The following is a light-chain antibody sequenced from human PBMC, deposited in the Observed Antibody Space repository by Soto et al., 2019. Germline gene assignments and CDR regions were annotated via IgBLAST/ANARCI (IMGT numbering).Light chain of an antibody. J-gene: IGKJ4*01. CDR2: AAS. V-gene: IGKV1D-12*01. CDR3: QQTQTFPFT. CDR1: QPINSW. Sequence: DIQMTQSPSSVSASVGDRVTITCRARQPINSWLAWYQQKRGKAPKLLIYAASSLQSGVPSRFSGSGSGTDFTLTINSLQPEDFATYYCQQTQTFPFTFGGGTKVEIK.